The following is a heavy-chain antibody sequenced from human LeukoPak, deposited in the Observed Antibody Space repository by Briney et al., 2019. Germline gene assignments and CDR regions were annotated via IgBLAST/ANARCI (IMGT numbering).Heavy chain of an antibody. V-gene: IGHV1-69*05. CDR2: IIPIFGTA. CDR1: GGTFSSYA. J-gene: IGHJ4*02. Sequence: ASVKVSCKASGGTFSSYAISWVRQAPGQGLEWMGGIIPIFGTANYAQKFQGRVTITTDESTSTAYMELSSLRSEDTAVYYCAREIVVVPAAIGGYFDYWGQGTLVTVSS. D-gene: IGHD2-2*02. CDR3: AREIVVVPAAIGGYFDY.